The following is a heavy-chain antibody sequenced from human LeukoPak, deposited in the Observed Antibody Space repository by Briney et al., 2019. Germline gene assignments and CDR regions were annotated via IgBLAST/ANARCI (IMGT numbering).Heavy chain of an antibody. D-gene: IGHD6-13*01. CDR3: AREGSSSWYGDNEAGSIRFDP. CDR2: INTNTGNP. J-gene: IGHJ5*02. Sequence: ASVTVSCKASGYTFTSYAMNWVRQAPGQGLEWMGWINTNTGNPTYAQGFTGRFVFSLDTSVSTAYLQISSLKAEDTAVYYCAREGSSSWYGDNEAGSIRFDPWGQGTLVTVSS. V-gene: IGHV7-4-1*02. CDR1: GYTFTSYA.